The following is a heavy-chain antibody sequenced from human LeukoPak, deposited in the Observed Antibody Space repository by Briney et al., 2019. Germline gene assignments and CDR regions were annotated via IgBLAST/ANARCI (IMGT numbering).Heavy chain of an antibody. CDR3: ARVEYQLLLADY. CDR2: IYYSGST. J-gene: IGHJ4*02. D-gene: IGHD2-2*01. CDR1: GGSFSSGGYY. V-gene: IGHV4-31*03. Sequence: SQTLSLTCTVSGGSFSSGGYYWSWIRQHPGKGLEWIGYIYYSGSTYYNPSLKSRVTISVDTSKNQFSLKLSSVTAADTAVYYCARVEYQLLLADYWGQGTLVTVSS.